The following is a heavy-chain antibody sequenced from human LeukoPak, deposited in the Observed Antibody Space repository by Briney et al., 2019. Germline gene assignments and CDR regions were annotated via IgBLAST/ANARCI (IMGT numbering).Heavy chain of an antibody. D-gene: IGHD3-22*01. J-gene: IGHJ3*02. CDR2: IYYSGST. CDR3: ARQGYDIDAFDI. CDR1: GGSISSGGYY. V-gene: IGHV4-61*08. Sequence: SETLSLTCTVSGGSISSGGYYWSWIRQHPGKGLEWIGYIYYSGSTNYNPSLKSRVTISVDTSKNQFSLKLSSVTAADTAVYYCARQGYDIDAFDIWGQGTMVTVSS.